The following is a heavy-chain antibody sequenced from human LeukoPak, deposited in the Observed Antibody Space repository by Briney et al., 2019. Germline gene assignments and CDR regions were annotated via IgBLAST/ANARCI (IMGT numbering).Heavy chain of an antibody. CDR3: ARGPGPADDGGGYCFDY. CDR1: GYTFTSYY. J-gene: IGHJ4*02. Sequence: ASVKVSCKASGYTFTSYYLYWVRQAPGQGLEWMGVINPSGGSTTSAQKFQGRVTMTRNTSTSTVYMELRSLRSEDTAVYYCARGPGPADDGGGYCFDYWGQGTLVTVSS. V-gene: IGHV1-46*01. D-gene: IGHD3-22*01. CDR2: INPSGGST.